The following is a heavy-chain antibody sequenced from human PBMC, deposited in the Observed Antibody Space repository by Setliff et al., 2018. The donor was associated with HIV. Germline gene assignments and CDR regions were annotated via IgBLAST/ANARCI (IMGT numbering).Heavy chain of an antibody. CDR3: ARDGGPGSGWGDYSYYFSMDV. V-gene: IGHV1-3*01. CDR1: GYTFTSYG. J-gene: IGHJ6*03. CDR2: INAGYGNT. D-gene: IGHD6-19*01. Sequence: ASVKVSCKASGYTFTSYGISWVRQAPGQSLEWMGWINAGYGNTKYSQKFQGRVTITRDTSASTVYMELGSLRSEDTAIYYCARDGGPGSGWGDYSYYFSMDVWGKGTTVTVSS.